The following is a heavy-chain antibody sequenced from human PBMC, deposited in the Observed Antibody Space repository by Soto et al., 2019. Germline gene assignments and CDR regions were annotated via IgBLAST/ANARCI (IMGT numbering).Heavy chain of an antibody. Sequence: SETLSLTCTVSGGSISSGDYYWSWIRQPPGKGLEWIGYIYYSGSTYYNPSLKSRVTISVDASKNQFSLKLSSVTAADTAVYYCARDNILGILYGGMDVWGQGTTVTVSS. D-gene: IGHD3-3*01. J-gene: IGHJ6*02. V-gene: IGHV4-30-4*01. CDR1: GGSISSGDYY. CDR2: IYYSGST. CDR3: ARDNILGILYGGMDV.